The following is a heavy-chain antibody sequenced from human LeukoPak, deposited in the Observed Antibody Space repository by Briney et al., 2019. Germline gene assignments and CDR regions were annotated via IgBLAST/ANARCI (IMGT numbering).Heavy chain of an antibody. V-gene: IGHV3-7*01. CDR2: INQDASEI. J-gene: IGHJ4*02. CDR3: ATDRDNSDWQKRFDS. Sequence: GGSLRLSCAASGFTFSTYWMNWYRQAPGKGLEWVGNINQDASEINYVDSVRGRFTISRDNAKNSLHLQMNSLRAEDTAVYYSATDRDNSDWQKRFDSWGQGTLVTVSS. D-gene: IGHD2-21*02. CDR1: GFTFSTYW.